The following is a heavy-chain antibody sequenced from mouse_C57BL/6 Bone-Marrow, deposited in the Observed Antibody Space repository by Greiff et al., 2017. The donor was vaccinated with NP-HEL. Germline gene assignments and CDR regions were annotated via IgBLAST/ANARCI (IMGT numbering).Heavy chain of an antibody. CDR1: GYAFSSSW. Sequence: VKLQQSGPELVKPGASVKISCKASGYAFSSSWMNWVKQRPGKGLEWIGRIYPGDGDTNYNGKFKGKATLTADKSSSTAYMQLSSLTSEDSAVYFCARRENRWLLRGGFAYWGQGTLVTVSA. J-gene: IGHJ3*01. CDR3: ARRENRWLLRGGFAY. D-gene: IGHD2-3*01. V-gene: IGHV1-82*01. CDR2: IYPGDGDT.